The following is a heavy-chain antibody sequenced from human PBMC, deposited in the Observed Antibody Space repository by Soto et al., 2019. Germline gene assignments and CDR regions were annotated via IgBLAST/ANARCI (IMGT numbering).Heavy chain of an antibody. D-gene: IGHD3-3*01. V-gene: IGHV3-23*01. Sequence: PGGSLRLSCAASGFTFSSYAMSWVRQAPGKGLEWVSAISGSGGSTYYADSVKGRFTMSRDNSKSTLYLQMNSLRAEDTAVYYCAKGGRDFWSGYLNPQYYYYGMDVWGQGTTVTVSS. CDR3: AKGGRDFWSGYLNPQYYYYGMDV. J-gene: IGHJ6*02. CDR1: GFTFSSYA. CDR2: ISGSGGST.